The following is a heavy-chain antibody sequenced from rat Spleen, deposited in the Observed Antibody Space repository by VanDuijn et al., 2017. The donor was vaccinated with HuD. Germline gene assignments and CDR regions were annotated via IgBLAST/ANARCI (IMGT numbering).Heavy chain of an antibody. CDR1: GHSITSSY. J-gene: IGHJ2*01. D-gene: IGHD1-12*01. CDR3: ARYRDSYGHVGIFDT. Sequence: EVQLQESGPGPVKVSESLSLTCSVTGHSITSSYRWNWIRKFPGDKMEWMGYIGYSGDTGYHPSLKSRISFTRDTSKNQFFLQLNSVTTEDTATYYCARYRDSYGHVGIFDTWGQGVMVTVSS. CDR2: IGYSGDT. V-gene: IGHV3-1*01.